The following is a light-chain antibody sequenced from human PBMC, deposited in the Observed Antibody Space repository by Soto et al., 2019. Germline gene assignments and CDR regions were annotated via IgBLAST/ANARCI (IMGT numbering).Light chain of an antibody. CDR3: QQYNSYSKT. CDR2: KAS. Sequence: DIQMTQSPSPLSASVGDRVTITCRASQTISTYLNWYQQKPGKAPKLLIYKASSLESGVPSRFSGSGSGTEFTLTISSLQPDDFATYYCQQYNSYSKTFGQGTKVDIK. J-gene: IGKJ1*01. CDR1: QTISTY. V-gene: IGKV1-5*03.